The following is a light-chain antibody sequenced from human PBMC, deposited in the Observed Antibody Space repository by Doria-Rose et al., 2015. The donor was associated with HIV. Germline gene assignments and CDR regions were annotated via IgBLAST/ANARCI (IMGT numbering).Light chain of an antibody. CDR3: HQYGTSWT. Sequence: DIVLTQSPGTLSLSPGERATLSRRASQSFSSTYLAWYQQKPGQAPSLLIYDGSTRATGIPDRFSASASGTDFTLTINRLEPEDFALYYCHQYGTSWTFGQGTKVEI. CDR1: QSFSSTY. J-gene: IGKJ1*01. V-gene: IGKV3-20*01. CDR2: DGS.